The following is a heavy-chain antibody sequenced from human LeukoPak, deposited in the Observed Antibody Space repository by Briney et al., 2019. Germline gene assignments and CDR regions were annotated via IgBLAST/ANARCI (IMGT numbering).Heavy chain of an antibody. CDR2: ISSSRTI. J-gene: IGHJ4*02. Sequence: PGGSLRLSCAASGFTFSTYNLNWVRQAPGKGLEWISYISSSRTIYYADSVKGRFTISRDNAKNSLYLQMNSLTAEDTAVYYCARERTGWFYGSGSYSYFDYWGQGTLVTVSS. CDR1: GFTFSTYN. D-gene: IGHD3-10*01. V-gene: IGHV3-48*04. CDR3: ARERTGWFYGSGSYSYFDY.